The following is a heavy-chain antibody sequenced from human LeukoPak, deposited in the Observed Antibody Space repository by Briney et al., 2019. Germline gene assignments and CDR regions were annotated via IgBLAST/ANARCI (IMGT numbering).Heavy chain of an antibody. J-gene: IGHJ4*02. D-gene: IGHD2-15*01. Sequence: GGSLRLSCAASGFTFSSYSMNWVRQAPGKGLEWVSSISSSSGYIYYADSVKGRFTISRDNAKNSLYLQMNSLRAEDTAVYYCARDEVVAATFDYWGQGTLVTVSS. CDR3: ARDEVVAATFDY. V-gene: IGHV3-21*01. CDR2: ISSSSGYI. CDR1: GFTFSSYS.